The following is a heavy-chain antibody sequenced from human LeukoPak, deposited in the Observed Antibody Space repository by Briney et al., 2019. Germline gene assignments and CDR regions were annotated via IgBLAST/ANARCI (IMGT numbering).Heavy chain of an antibody. Sequence: ASVKVSCKASGYTFTGYYMHWVRQAPGQGLEWMGWISAYNGNTNYAQKLQGRVTMTTDTSTSTAYMELRSLRSDDTAVYYCARRYYYDSSGYPLDYWGQGTLVTVSS. CDR3: ARRYYYDSSGYPLDY. D-gene: IGHD3-22*01. CDR2: ISAYNGNT. J-gene: IGHJ4*02. V-gene: IGHV1-18*01. CDR1: GYTFTGYY.